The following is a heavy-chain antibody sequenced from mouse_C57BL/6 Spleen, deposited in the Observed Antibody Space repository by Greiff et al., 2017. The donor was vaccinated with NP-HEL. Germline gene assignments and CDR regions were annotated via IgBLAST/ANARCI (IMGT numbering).Heavy chain of an antibody. CDR3: ARPYDYDGFDV. CDR1: GYSITSGYY. Sequence: EVQLVESGPGLVKPSPSLSLTCSVTGYSITSGYYWNWIRQFPGNKLEWMGYISYDGSTNYNPSLKNRISITRDTSKNQFFLKLNSVTTEDTATYYCARPYDYDGFDVWGTGTTVTVSS. J-gene: IGHJ1*03. CDR2: ISYDGST. V-gene: IGHV3-6*01. D-gene: IGHD2-4*01.